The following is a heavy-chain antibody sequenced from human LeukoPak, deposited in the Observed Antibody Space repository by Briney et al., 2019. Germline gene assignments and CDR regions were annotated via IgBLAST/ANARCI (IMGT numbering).Heavy chain of an antibody. Sequence: GGSLRLSCAASGFTFSSYAMHWVRQAPGRGLEWVAVISYDGSNKYYADSVKGRFTISRDNSKNTLYLQMNSLRDEDTAVYYCATLRVVVTATGLDYWGQGILVTVSS. J-gene: IGHJ4*02. D-gene: IGHD2-21*02. CDR1: GFTFSSYA. V-gene: IGHV3-30-3*01. CDR2: ISYDGSNK. CDR3: ATLRVVVTATGLDY.